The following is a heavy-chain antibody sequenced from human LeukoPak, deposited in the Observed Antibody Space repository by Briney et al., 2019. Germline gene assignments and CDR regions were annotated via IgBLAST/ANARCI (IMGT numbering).Heavy chain of an antibody. CDR2: IKSKTDGGTT. D-gene: IGHD3-10*01. CDR3: GRVQDYSSGSFDY. CDR1: GFTFSSYA. V-gene: IGHV3-15*01. Sequence: GGSLRLSCAASGFTFSSYAMSWVRQAPGKGLEWVGRIKSKTDGGTTDYAAPVKGRFTISRDDSKNTLYLRMNSLKTEDTAVYYCGRVQDYSSGSFDYWGQGTLVTASS. J-gene: IGHJ4*02.